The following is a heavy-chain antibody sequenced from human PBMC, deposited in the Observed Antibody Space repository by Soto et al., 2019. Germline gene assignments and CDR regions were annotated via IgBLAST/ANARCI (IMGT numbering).Heavy chain of an antibody. CDR1: GGSISSNY. Sequence: SETLSLTCTVSGGSISSNYWSWIRQPPGKGLEWIGYISHSGSTNYNPSLRSRVTISIDTSNSQFSLKLSSVTAADTAVYYCARRGDWFDPWGQGTLVTVSS. CDR2: ISHSGST. CDR3: ARRGDWFDP. J-gene: IGHJ5*02. V-gene: IGHV4-59*08.